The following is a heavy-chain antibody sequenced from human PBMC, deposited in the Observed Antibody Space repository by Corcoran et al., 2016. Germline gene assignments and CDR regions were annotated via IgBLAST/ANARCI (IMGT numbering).Heavy chain of an antibody. CDR1: GYTFTGYY. V-gene: IGHV1-2*04. Sequence: QVQLGQSGAEVKKPGASVKVSCKASGYTFTGYYMHWVRQAPGQGLEWMGWINPNSGGTNYAQKFQGWVTMTGDTSISTAYMELSRLRSDDTAVYYCARTRMDCSSTSCYLPYYYYYGMDVWGQGTSVTVSS. CDR2: INPNSGGT. J-gene: IGHJ6*02. CDR3: ARTRMDCSSTSCYLPYYYYYGMDV. D-gene: IGHD2-2*01.